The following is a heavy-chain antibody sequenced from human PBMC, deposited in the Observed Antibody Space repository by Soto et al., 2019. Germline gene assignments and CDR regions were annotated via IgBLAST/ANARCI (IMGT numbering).Heavy chain of an antibody. J-gene: IGHJ6*02. CDR3: ARMVYARWLLRPWDGMDV. CDR2: ISGSGGST. V-gene: IGHV3-23*01. Sequence: EVQLLESGGGLVQPGGSLRLSCAASGFTFSSYAMSWVRQAPGKGLEWVSAISGSGGSTYYADSVKGRFTISRDNSKNTLYLQMNSLRAEDTAVYYCARMVYARWLLRPWDGMDVWGQGTTVTVSS. D-gene: IGHD2-8*01. CDR1: GFTFSSYA.